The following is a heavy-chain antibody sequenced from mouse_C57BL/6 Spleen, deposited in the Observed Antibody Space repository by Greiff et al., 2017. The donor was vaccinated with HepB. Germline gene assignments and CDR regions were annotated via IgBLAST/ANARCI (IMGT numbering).Heavy chain of an antibody. CDR2: ILPGSGST. CDR1: GYTFTGYW. CDR3: ASPLYYSKKAFAY. Sequence: VKLQESGAELMKPGASVKLSCKATGYTFTGYWIEWVKQRPGHGLEWIGEILPGSGSTNDNEKFKGKATFTADTSSNTAYMQLSSLTTEDSAIYYFASPLYYSKKAFAYWGQGTLVTVSA. D-gene: IGHD2-5*01. J-gene: IGHJ3*01. V-gene: IGHV1-9*01.